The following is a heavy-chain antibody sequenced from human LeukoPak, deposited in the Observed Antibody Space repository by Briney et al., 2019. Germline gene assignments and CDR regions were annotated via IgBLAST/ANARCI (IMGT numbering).Heavy chain of an antibody. D-gene: IGHD4-11*01. CDR1: GYTFTDCY. CDR2: INPNSGGT. J-gene: IGHJ5*02. CDR3: ARVDVTYRLNWLDP. Sequence: ASVKVSCTASGYTFTDCYIHWVRHTPGQGLEWMGWINPNSGGTNYAQKFQGRVTMTRDSSISTASMELSRLSSDDTAVYYCARVDVTYRLNWLDPWGQGTLVTVS. V-gene: IGHV1-2*02.